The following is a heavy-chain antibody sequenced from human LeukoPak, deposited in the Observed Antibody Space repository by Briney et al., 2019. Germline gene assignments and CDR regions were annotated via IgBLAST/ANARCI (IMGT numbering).Heavy chain of an antibody. CDR3: ARDRYSSSSAEWFDP. CDR2: ISAYNGNT. CDR1: GYTFTSYG. J-gene: IGHJ5*02. V-gene: IGHV1-18*01. Sequence: GASVKVSCKASGYTFTSYGISWVRQAPGKGLEWMGWISAYNGNTNYAQKLQGRVTMTTDTSTSTAYMELRSLRSDDTAVYYCARDRYSSSSAEWFDPWGQGTLVTVSS. D-gene: IGHD6-6*01.